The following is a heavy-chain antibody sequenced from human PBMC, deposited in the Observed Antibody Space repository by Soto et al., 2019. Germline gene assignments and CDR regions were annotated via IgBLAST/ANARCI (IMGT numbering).Heavy chain of an antibody. CDR3: ARGVPYYDFWSGSNYYMDV. CDR2: MNPNSGNT. CDR1: GYTFTSYD. D-gene: IGHD3-3*01. Sequence: ASVKVSCKASGYTFTSYDINWVRQATGQGLEWMGWMNPNSGNTGYAQKFQGRVTMTRNTSISTAYMELSSLRSEDTAVYYCARGVPYYDFWSGSNYYMDVWGKGTTVTVSS. V-gene: IGHV1-8*01. J-gene: IGHJ6*03.